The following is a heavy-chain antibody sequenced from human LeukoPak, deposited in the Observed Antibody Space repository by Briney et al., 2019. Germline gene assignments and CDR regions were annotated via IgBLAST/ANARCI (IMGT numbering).Heavy chain of an antibody. Sequence: GGSLRLSCAASGFTFSNYGMHWVRQAPGKGLEWVAVIWYDGSNEYYADSVKGRFTISRDNSKNTLYLQTNSLRAEDTAVYYCARGGRYCSSSSCHLGDYWGQGTLVTVSS. CDR3: ARGGRYCSSSSCHLGDY. CDR1: GFTFSNYG. J-gene: IGHJ4*02. V-gene: IGHV3-33*01. CDR2: IWYDGSNE. D-gene: IGHD2-2*01.